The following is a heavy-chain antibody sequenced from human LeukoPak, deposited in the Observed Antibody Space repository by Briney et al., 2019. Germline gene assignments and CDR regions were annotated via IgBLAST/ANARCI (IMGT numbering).Heavy chain of an antibody. J-gene: IGHJ4*02. Sequence: GGSLSLSCAASGFTFSSYNMNCVRQAPGKGLVWLSSISSSSSYIYYADSVKGRFTISRDNAKHSLYLQMHSQRAEDTAAYYCARHGYDMETDMVVPFDYWGQGTLVTVSS. CDR2: ISSSSSYI. V-gene: IGHV3-21*01. CDR1: GFTFSSYN. CDR3: ARHGYDMETDMVVPFDY. D-gene: IGHD5-18*01.